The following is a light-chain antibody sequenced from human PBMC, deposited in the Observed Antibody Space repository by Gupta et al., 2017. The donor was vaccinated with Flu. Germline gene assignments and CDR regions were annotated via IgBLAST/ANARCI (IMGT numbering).Light chain of an antibody. CDR2: QDT. V-gene: IGLV3-1*01. J-gene: IGLJ3*02. Sequence: QTAGQSPVVVIYQDTRRPSGIPERFSGSNSGSTATLTISGTPALDEADYCCQTRDRHPSNEVFGGGTQLTVL. CDR3: QTRDRHPSNEV.